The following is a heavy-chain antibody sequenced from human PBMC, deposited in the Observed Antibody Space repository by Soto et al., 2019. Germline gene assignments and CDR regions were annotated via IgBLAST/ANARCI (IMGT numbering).Heavy chain of an antibody. CDR3: AREFLPTGYSSGWYPTIYFDY. D-gene: IGHD6-19*01. J-gene: IGHJ4*02. CDR2: IWYDGSNK. V-gene: IGHV3-33*01. Sequence: GGSLRLSCAASGFTFSSYGMHWVRQAPGKGLEWVAVIWYDGSNKYYADSVKGRFTISRDNSKNTLYLQMSSLRAEDTAVYYCAREFLPTGYSSGWYPTIYFDYWGQGTLVTVSS. CDR1: GFTFSSYG.